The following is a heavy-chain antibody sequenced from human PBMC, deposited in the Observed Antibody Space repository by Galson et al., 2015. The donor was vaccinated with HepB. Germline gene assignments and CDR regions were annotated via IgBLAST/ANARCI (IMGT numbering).Heavy chain of an antibody. CDR2: IYSSGST. J-gene: IGHJ6*03. Sequence: TLSLTCTVSHGSISNYYWSWIRQPAGMGLEWIGRIYSSGSTNYNPSLKRRVTMSVATSKNQFSLKLSSVTAADTAVYYCARLSGHITMVRGIIPHHYYHYMDVWGRGTTVTVSS. CDR1: HGSISNYY. D-gene: IGHD3-10*01. V-gene: IGHV4-4*07. CDR3: ARLSGHITMVRGIIPHHYYHYMDV.